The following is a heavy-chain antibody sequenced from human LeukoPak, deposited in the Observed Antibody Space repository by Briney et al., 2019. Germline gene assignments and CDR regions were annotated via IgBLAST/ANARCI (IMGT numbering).Heavy chain of an antibody. CDR1: GGSISNGSYY. CDR2: IYTSGST. Sequence: SQTLSLTCTVSGGSISNGSYYWSWIRQPAGKGLEWIGRIYTSGSTNYNPSLKSRVTISVDTSKNQFSLKLSSVTAADTAVYYCARVGPQGWFDPWGQGTLVTVSS. J-gene: IGHJ5*02. CDR3: ARVGPQGWFDP. V-gene: IGHV4-61*02.